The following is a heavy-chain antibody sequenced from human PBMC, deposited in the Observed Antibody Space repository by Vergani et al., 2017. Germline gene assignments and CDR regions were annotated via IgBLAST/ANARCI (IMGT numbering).Heavy chain of an antibody. D-gene: IGHD1-1*01. CDR2: IYHSGST. CDR3: ARKNYNWNVHDY. CDR1: GGSISSGGYS. J-gene: IGHJ4*02. V-gene: IGHV4-30-2*01. Sequence: QVQLQESGSGLVKPSQTLSLTCAVSGGSISSGGYSWSWIRQPPGKGLEWIGYIYHSGSTYYNPSLKSRVTISVDRSKNQFSLKLSSVTAADTAVYYCARKNYNWNVHDYWGQGSLVTVSS.